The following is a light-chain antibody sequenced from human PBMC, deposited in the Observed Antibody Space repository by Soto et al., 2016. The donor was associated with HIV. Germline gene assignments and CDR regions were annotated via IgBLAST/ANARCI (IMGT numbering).Light chain of an antibody. CDR2: DDS. V-gene: IGLV3-21*03. CDR3: QVWDSSSDHWV. Sequence: SYELIQPPSVSVAPRKTARITCGGNDIGTKSVHWFQQKPGQAPVLVVYDDSDRPSGIPERFSGSNSGNTATLTISRVEVGDEADYYCQVWDSSSDHWVFGRRDQADRR. J-gene: IGLJ3*02. CDR1: DIGTKS.